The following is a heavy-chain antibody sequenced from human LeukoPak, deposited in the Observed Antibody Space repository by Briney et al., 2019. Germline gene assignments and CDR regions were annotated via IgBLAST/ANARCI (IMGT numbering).Heavy chain of an antibody. Sequence: PGGSLRLSCSASGFTLSNYWMHWVRQAPGKGLVWVARLHSNGAFTTYADSVKGRFTISRDTAKNTLYLQMNNLRVEDTAVYYCARFVVVTAGDYWGQGTLVTVSS. J-gene: IGHJ4*01. D-gene: IGHD2-21*02. CDR1: GFTLSNYW. CDR2: LHSNGAFT. V-gene: IGHV3-74*01. CDR3: ARFVVVTAGDY.